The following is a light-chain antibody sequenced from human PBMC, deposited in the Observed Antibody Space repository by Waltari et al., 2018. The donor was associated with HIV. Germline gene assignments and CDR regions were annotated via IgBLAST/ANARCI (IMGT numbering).Light chain of an antibody. CDR3: QSFDNSLI. V-gene: IGLV1-40*01. J-gene: IGLJ2*01. Sequence: QSVLTQPPSVSGAPGQRVTISCTGTSSNIGAGYAVHWYQQVAGTAPKLLMYDNNNRPSGVPDRFSGSKSGTSASLVIAGLQAEDEADYYCQSFDNSLIFGGGTKLTVL. CDR1: SSNIGAGYA. CDR2: DNN.